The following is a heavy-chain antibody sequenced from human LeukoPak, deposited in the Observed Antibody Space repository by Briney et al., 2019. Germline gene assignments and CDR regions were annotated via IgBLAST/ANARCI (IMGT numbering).Heavy chain of an antibody. V-gene: IGHV1-69*13. CDR2: IIPMFGTT. Sequence: SVKVSCKAPGGTFDKYAVSWVRQAPGQGLEWMGAIIPMFGTTNYAQKFQHRITITADESTSTAYMELSGLRSEDTAMYYCAREDHYYYYMDVWGKGTTVTVSS. J-gene: IGHJ6*03. CDR1: GGTFDKYA. CDR3: AREDHYYYYMDV.